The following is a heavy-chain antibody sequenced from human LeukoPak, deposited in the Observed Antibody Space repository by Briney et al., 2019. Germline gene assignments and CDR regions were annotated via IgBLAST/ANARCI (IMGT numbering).Heavy chain of an antibody. CDR2: IYSGGST. D-gene: IGHD3-10*01. Sequence: GGSLRLSCAASGFTFSSYAMSWVRQAPGKGLEWVSVIYSGGSTYYADSVKGRFTISRDNSKNTLYLQMNSLRAEDTAVYYCARDGSSSNEDGESAFDIWGQGTMVTVSS. CDR3: ARDGSSSNEDGESAFDI. V-gene: IGHV3-53*01. CDR1: GFTFSSYA. J-gene: IGHJ3*02.